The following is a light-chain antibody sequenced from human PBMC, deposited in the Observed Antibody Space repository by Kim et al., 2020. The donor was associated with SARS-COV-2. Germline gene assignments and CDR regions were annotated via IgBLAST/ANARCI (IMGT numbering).Light chain of an antibody. J-gene: IGLJ7*01. CDR3: QTWDTGIHV. V-gene: IGLV4-69*01. CDR1: SGHSRNA. Sequence: QPVLTQSPSASASLGASVKLTCTLSSGHSRNAIDWHQQQPERGPRYLMKLNSDGSHTKGDGIPDRFSGSSSGAERYLTISSLQSEDEADYYCQTWDTGIHVFGGGTQLTVL. CDR2: LNSDGSH.